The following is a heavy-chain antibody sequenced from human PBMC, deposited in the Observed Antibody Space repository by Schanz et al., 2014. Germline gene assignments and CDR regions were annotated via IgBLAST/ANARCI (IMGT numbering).Heavy chain of an antibody. J-gene: IGHJ4*02. CDR2: IFFSGAT. CDR1: GVSMGNFY. CDR3: ARGGFWGSYYGLFDY. V-gene: IGHV4-59*06. D-gene: IGHD1-26*01. Sequence: QVQVLQAGPGVVKPSETLSLTCTFSGVSMGNFYWSWIRQPAGKGLEWIGSIFFSGATPQNPSLKSRISISIDTSKNQFSLDLTSVTAADTAVYYCARGGFWGSYYGLFDYWGQGALVTVSS.